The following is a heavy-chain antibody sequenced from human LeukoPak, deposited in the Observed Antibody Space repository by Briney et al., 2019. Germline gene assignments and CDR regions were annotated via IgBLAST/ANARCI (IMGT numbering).Heavy chain of an antibody. CDR3: AREGGPYRPLDY. V-gene: IGHV4-59*12. Sequence: SETLSLTCTVSGGSISSYYWSCIRQPPGKGLEWIGYIYYSGSTKYKPSLKSRVTISVDTSENHISLQLTSVTAADTAVYYCAREGGPYRPLDYSGQGTLVTVSS. CDR2: IYYSGST. CDR1: GGSISSYY. J-gene: IGHJ4*02.